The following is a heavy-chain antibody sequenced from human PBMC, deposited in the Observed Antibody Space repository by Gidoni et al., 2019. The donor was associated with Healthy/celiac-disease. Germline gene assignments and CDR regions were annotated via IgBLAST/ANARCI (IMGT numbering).Heavy chain of an antibody. V-gene: IGHV3-9*01. CDR3: AKDMGDWDYYYYYGMDV. D-gene: IGHD3-16*01. Sequence: EVQLVESGGGLVQTGSSLRLSCAASGFTCDDYAMHWVRQAPGKGLEWVSGISWNSGSIGYADSVKGRFTISRDNAKNSLYLQMNSLRAEDTALYYCAKDMGDWDYYYYYGMDVWGQGTTVTVSS. CDR2: ISWNSGSI. CDR1: GFTCDDYA. J-gene: IGHJ6*02.